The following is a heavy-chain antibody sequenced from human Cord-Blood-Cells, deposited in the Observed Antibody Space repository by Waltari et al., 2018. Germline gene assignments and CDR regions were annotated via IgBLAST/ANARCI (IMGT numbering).Heavy chain of an antibody. CDR2: INHSGST. D-gene: IGHD4-17*01. J-gene: IGHJ5*02. CDR1: GGSFSGYY. CDR3: ARGEKMTTVTTSYNWFDP. Sequence: QVQLQQWGAGLLKPSETLSLTCAVYGGSFSGYYWSWIRQPPGKGLEWIGEINHSGSTNYNPSLKSRVTISVDTSKNQFSLKLSSVTAADTAVYYCARGEKMTTVTTSYNWFDPWDQGTLVTVSS. V-gene: IGHV4-34*01.